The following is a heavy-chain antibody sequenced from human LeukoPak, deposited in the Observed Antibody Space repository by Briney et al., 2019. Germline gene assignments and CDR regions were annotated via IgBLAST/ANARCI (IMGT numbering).Heavy chain of an antibody. CDR3: AKDGYYDSSGYSNY. CDR2: INSDGSST. Sequence: GGSLRLSCAASGFTFSSYWMHWVRQAPGKGLVWVSRINSDGSSTSYADSVKGRFTISRDNSKNTLYLQMNSLRAEDTAVYYCAKDGYYDSSGYSNYWGQGTLVTVSS. V-gene: IGHV3-74*01. CDR1: GFTFSSYW. J-gene: IGHJ4*02. D-gene: IGHD3-22*01.